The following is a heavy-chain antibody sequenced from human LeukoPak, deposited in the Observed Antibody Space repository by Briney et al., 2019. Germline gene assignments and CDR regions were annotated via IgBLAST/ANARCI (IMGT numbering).Heavy chain of an antibody. CDR3: ARGPGYTGSYSFDY. CDR1: GGSISNYY. D-gene: IGHD1-26*01. Sequence: PSETLSLTCTVSGGSISNYYWSWIRQPAGKGLEYIGRIYSTGNTNYNPSLKSRVTMAVDTSNNQLSLKLTSVTAADTALYFCARGPGYTGSYSFDYWGPGTLVTFSS. J-gene: IGHJ4*02. V-gene: IGHV4-4*07. CDR2: IYSTGNT.